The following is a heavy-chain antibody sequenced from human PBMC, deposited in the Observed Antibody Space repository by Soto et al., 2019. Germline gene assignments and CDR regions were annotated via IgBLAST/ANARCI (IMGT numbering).Heavy chain of an antibody. Sequence: QVQLQQWGAGLLKPSETLSLTCAVYGGSFSGYYWSWIRQPPGKGLEWIGEINHSRSTNYNPSLKRRVTTSVDSYKNRFSLKLSSVTAADTAVYYCARGWVGTGSHYFRYWGQGTLVTVSS. CDR2: INHSRST. V-gene: IGHV4-34*01. CDR1: GGSFSGYY. J-gene: IGHJ4*02. CDR3: ARGWVGTGSHYFRY. D-gene: IGHD1-1*01.